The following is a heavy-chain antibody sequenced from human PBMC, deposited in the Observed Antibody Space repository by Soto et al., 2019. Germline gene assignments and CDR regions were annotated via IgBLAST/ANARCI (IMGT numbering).Heavy chain of an antibody. J-gene: IGHJ2*01. D-gene: IGHD2-15*01. CDR1: GYTFNDYG. CDR3: ARCYCSVGSCYTCWHFDL. Sequence: QVQLVQSGAEVKKPGASVRVSCKASGYTFNDYGISWVRQAPGQGLEWMGWIGPYEGVTNHAQTFQCRVTMTVDTSTTTADMELSSLRSDDTALYYCARCYCSVGSCYTCWHFDLWGPGTLVTVTA. V-gene: IGHV1-18*01. CDR2: IGPYEGVT.